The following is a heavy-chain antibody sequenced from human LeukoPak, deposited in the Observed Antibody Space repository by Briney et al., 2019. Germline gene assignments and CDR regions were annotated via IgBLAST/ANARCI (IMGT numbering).Heavy chain of an antibody. CDR1: GFTFSDYY. CDR2: ISTSGTTM. D-gene: IGHD1-1*01. CDR3: ARGTTGTTDFDY. J-gene: IGHJ4*02. V-gene: IGHV3-11*01. Sequence: KPGGSLRLSCAASGFTFSDYYMNWIRQAPGKGLEWVSYISTSGTTMSYADSVKGRLTISRDSAKSSLYLQMNSLRAEDTAVYYCARGTTGTTDFDYWGQGTLVTVSS.